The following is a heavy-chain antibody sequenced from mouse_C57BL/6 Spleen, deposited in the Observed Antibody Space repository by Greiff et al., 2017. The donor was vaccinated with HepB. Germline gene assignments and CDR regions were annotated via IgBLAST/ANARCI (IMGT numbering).Heavy chain of an antibody. CDR2: ISDGGSYT. D-gene: IGHD1-1*01. CDR1: GFTFSSYA. J-gene: IGHJ1*03. CDR3: ARDQGITTVVATDWYFDV. V-gene: IGHV5-4*01. Sequence: EVQLVESGGGLVKPGGSLKLSCAASGFTFSSYAMSWVRQTPEKRLEWVATISDGGSYTYYPDNVKGRFTISRDNAKNNLYLQMSHLKSEDTAMYYCARDQGITTVVATDWYFDVWGTGTTVTVSS.